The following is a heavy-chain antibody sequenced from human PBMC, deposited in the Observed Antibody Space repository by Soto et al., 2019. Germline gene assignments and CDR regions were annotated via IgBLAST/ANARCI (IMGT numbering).Heavy chain of an antibody. J-gene: IGHJ4*02. V-gene: IGHV4-39*01. CDR3: ARILRYFDWSAQYYFDY. D-gene: IGHD3-9*01. CDR1: GGSISSSSYY. Sequence: SETLSLTCTVSGGSISSSSYYWGWIRQPPGKGLEWIGSIYYSGSTYYNPSLKSRVTISVDTSKNQLSLKLSSVTAADTAVYYCARILRYFDWSAQYYFDYWGQGTLVTVSS. CDR2: IYYSGST.